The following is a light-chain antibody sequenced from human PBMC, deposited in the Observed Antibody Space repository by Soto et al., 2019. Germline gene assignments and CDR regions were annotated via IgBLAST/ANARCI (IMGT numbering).Light chain of an antibody. V-gene: IGKV3-20*01. CDR1: QSVSSSY. J-gene: IGKJ3*01. Sequence: EIVLTQSPGTLSLSPGERATLSCRASQSVSSSYLGWYQQKPGQAPRLLIYGASSRATGIPVRFSGSGSGTDFTLTISRLAPEDSAVYYCQQYGSSPPFTFGPGTKVDIK. CDR2: GAS. CDR3: QQYGSSPPFT.